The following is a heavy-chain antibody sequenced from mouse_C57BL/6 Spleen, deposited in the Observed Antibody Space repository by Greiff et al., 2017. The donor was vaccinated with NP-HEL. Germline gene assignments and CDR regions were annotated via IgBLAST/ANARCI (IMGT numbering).Heavy chain of an antibody. CDR3: ASPANWDVSGYFDV. Sequence: QVQLQQPGAELVKPGASVKLSCKASGYTFTSYWMHWVKQRPGQGLEWIGMIHPNSGSTNYNEKFKSKATLTVDKSSSTAYMQLSSLTSEDSAVYYCASPANWDVSGYFDVWGTGTTVTVSS. CDR1: GYTFTSYW. V-gene: IGHV1-64*01. D-gene: IGHD4-1*01. J-gene: IGHJ1*03. CDR2: IHPNSGST.